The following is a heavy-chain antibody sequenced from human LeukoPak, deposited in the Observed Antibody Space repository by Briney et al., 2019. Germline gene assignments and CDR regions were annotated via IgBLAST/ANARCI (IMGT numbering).Heavy chain of an antibody. Sequence: ASVKVSCKASGCTFTSYGISWVRQAPGQGLEWMGWISAYNGNTNYAQKLQGRVTMTTDTSTSTAYMELRSLRSDDTAVYYCARELRDYDFWSGKDYYYGMDVWGQGTTVTVSS. J-gene: IGHJ6*02. D-gene: IGHD3-3*01. CDR2: ISAYNGNT. CDR3: ARELRDYDFWSGKDYYYGMDV. CDR1: GCTFTSYG. V-gene: IGHV1-18*01.